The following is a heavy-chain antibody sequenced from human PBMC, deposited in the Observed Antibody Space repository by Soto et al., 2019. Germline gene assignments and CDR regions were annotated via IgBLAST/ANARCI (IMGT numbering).Heavy chain of an antibody. CDR1: GFTFSSYS. J-gene: IGHJ6*02. Sequence: GGSLRLSCAASGFTFSSYSMNWVRQAPGKGLEWVSSISSSSSYIYYADSVKGRFTISRDNAKNSLYLQMNSLRAEDTAVYYCARDGRYQLLYWGDYYYYYGMDVWGQGTTVTVSS. D-gene: IGHD2-2*02. V-gene: IGHV3-21*01. CDR3: ARDGRYQLLYWGDYYYYYGMDV. CDR2: ISSSSSYI.